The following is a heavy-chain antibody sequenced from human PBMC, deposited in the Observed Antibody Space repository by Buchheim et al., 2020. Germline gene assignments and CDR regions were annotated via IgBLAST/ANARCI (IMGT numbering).Heavy chain of an antibody. J-gene: IGHJ6*03. CDR2: ISSSSSYI. Sequence: EVQLVESGGGLVKPGGSLRLSCAASGFTFSTSRMNWVRRAPGKGLEWVSSISSSSSYISYADSVKGRFTISRDNAKNSLYLQMNSLRAEDTAVYYCARDGSKGYYDILTYYYMDVWGKGTT. D-gene: IGHD3-9*01. V-gene: IGHV3-21*01. CDR3: ARDGSKGYYDILTYYYMDV. CDR1: GFTFSTSR.